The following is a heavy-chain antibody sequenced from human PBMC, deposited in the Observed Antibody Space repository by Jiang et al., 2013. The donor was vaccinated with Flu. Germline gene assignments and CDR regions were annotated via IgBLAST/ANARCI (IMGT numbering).Heavy chain of an antibody. CDR3: ASLPYCSGGSCYVGANDY. V-gene: IGHV5-51*01. CDR2: IYPGDSDT. CDR1: GYSFTSNW. J-gene: IGHJ4*02. D-gene: IGHD2-15*01. Sequence: GAEVKKPGESLKISCKGSGYSFTSNWVAWVRQMPGKGLEWMGIIYPGDSDTRYSPSFQGQVTISADKSISTAYLQWSSLKASDTAMYYCASLPYCSGGSCYVGANDYWGQGTLVTVSS.